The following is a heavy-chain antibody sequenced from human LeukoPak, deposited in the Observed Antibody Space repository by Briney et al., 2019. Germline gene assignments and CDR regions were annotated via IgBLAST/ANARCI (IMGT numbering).Heavy chain of an antibody. CDR3: ASSSGALYNWFDP. D-gene: IGHD6-19*01. V-gene: IGHV1-2*02. Sequence: ASVKVSCKASGYTFTGYYMHWVRQAPGQGLEWMGWINPNSGGTNYAQKFQGRVTMTRDTSISTAYMELSRLRSDDTAVYYCASSSGALYNWFDPWGQGTLVTVSS. CDR2: INPNSGGT. J-gene: IGHJ5*02. CDR1: GYTFTGYY.